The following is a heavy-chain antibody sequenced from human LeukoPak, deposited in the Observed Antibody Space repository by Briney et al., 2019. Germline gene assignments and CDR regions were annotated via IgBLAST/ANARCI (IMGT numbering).Heavy chain of an antibody. V-gene: IGHV3-30-3*01. CDR3: ARDQHYYDSSVYCPDY. J-gene: IGHJ4*02. Sequence: PGGSLRLSCAASGFTFSSYAMHWVRQAPGKGLEWVAVISYDGSNKYYADSVKGRFTISRDNSKNTLYLRMNSLRAEDTAVYYCARDQHYYDSSVYCPDYWGQGTLVTVSS. D-gene: IGHD3-22*01. CDR1: GFTFSSYA. CDR2: ISYDGSNK.